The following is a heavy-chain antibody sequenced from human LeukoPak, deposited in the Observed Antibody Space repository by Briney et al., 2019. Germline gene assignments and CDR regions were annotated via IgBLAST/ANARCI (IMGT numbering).Heavy chain of an antibody. V-gene: IGHV4-59*01. CDR3: ARDGSAEYSYGCGNYYYGMDV. Sequence: SETLSLTCTVSGGSISSYYWNWIRQPPGKGLEWIGDISYSGSTNYNPSLKSRVTISLDTSKNQFSLKLSSVTAADTAVYYCARDGSAEYSYGCGNYYYGMDVWGQGTTVTVSS. CDR1: GGSISSYY. CDR2: ISYSGST. D-gene: IGHD5-18*01. J-gene: IGHJ6*02.